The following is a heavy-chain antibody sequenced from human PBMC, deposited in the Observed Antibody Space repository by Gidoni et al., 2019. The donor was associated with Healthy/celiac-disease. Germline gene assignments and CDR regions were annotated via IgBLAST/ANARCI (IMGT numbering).Heavy chain of an antibody. CDR1: GWSFSGYY. Sequence: QVQLQQWGAGLFKPSEPLSLTCAVYGWSFSGYYWSWIRQPPGKGLEWIGEINHSGSTNYNPSLKSRVTISVDTSKNQFSLKLSSVTAADTAVYYCARGVGGSYDGDAFDIWGQGTMVTVSS. CDR2: INHSGST. V-gene: IGHV4-34*01. J-gene: IGHJ3*02. D-gene: IGHD1-26*01. CDR3: ARGVGGSYDGDAFDI.